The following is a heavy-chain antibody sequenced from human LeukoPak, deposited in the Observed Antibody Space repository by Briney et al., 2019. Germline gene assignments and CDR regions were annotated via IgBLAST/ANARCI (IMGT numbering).Heavy chain of an antibody. CDR3: ARALYSSSWLPVWFDP. D-gene: IGHD6-13*01. V-gene: IGHV4-39*07. Sequence: SETLSLTCTVSGGSISSSSYYWGWIRQPPGKGLEWIGSIYYSGSTYYNPSLKSRVTISVDTSKNQFSLKLSSVTAADTAVYYCARALYSSSWLPVWFDPWGQGTLVTVSS. J-gene: IGHJ5*02. CDR2: IYYSGST. CDR1: GGSISSSSYY.